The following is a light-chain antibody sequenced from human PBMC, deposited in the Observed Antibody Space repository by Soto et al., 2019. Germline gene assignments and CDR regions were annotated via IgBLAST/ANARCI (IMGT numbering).Light chain of an antibody. Sequence: EIVLTQSPGTLSLSPGERATLSCRASQSVSSSYLAWYQQRPGQAPRLLIYGASSRVTGIPDRFSGSGSGTDFTLTISRLEPEDVAVYYCQQYDRSPRTFGQGTKVEIK. CDR2: GAS. J-gene: IGKJ1*01. CDR1: QSVSSSY. V-gene: IGKV3-20*01. CDR3: QQYDRSPRT.